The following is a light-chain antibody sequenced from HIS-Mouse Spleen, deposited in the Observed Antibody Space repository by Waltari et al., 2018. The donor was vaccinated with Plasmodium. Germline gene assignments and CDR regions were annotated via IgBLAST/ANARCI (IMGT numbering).Light chain of an antibody. CDR1: SNDVGSYTL. Sequence: QSALTQPASVSGSPGQSITISCTGTSNDVGSYTLVPWYQQHPGKAPKLMIYEGSKRPSGVSNRFSGSKSGNTASLTISGLQAEDEADYYCCSYAGSSTFVVFGGGTKLTVL. CDR2: EGS. V-gene: IGLV2-23*03. CDR3: CSYAGSSTFVV. J-gene: IGLJ2*01.